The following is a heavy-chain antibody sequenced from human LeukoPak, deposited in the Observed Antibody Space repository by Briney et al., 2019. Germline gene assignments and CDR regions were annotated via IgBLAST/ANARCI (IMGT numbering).Heavy chain of an antibody. Sequence: GGSLRLSCAASGFTFSIYAMSWVRQAPGKGLEWVSSISGTSGNTYYADSVKGRFAISRDNSKDTLYLQMNSLRAEDTAVYYCAKSRAVMIVVIWFDPWGQGTLVTVSS. CDR2: ISGTSGNT. D-gene: IGHD3-22*01. CDR1: GFTFSIYA. CDR3: AKSRAVMIVVIWFDP. J-gene: IGHJ5*02. V-gene: IGHV3-23*01.